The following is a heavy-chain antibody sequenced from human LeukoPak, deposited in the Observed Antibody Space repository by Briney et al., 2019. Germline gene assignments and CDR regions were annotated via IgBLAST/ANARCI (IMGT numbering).Heavy chain of an antibody. V-gene: IGHV1-69*06. CDR1: GGTFSSYA. CDR2: IIPIFGTA. D-gene: IGHD4-23*01. CDR3: ARVNGGNARRFDY. Sequence: ASVKVSCKASGGTFSSYAISWVRQAPGQGLEWMGGIIPIFGTANYAQKFQGRVTITADKSTSTAYMELSSLRSEDTAVYYCARVNGGNARRFDYWGQGTLVTVSS. J-gene: IGHJ4*02.